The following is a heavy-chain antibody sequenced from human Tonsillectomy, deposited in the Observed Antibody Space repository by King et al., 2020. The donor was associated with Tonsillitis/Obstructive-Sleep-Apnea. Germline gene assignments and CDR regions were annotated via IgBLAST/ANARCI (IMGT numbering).Heavy chain of an antibody. J-gene: IGHJ4*02. CDR3: TRDRIPY. CDR2: SSSSSNTA. D-gene: IGHD1-14*01. Sequence: VQLVESGGGLVQPGGSLRLSCAVSGFTFSSYSMNWVRQAPGKGLEWVSYSSSSSNTAYYADSVKGRFTISRDNAKNSLFLQMNSLRDEDTAVYYCTRDRIPYWGQGTQATVSS. V-gene: IGHV3-48*02. CDR1: GFTFSSYS.